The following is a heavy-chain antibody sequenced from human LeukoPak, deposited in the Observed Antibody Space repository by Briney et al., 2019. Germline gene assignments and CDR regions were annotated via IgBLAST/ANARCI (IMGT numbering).Heavy chain of an antibody. CDR1: GFTFSIYA. J-gene: IGHJ4*02. CDR3: VRDKEDFDWLMVFDY. D-gene: IGHD3-9*01. Sequence: PGGSLRLSCAASGFTFSIYAMHWVRQAPGKGLEWVAVISYDGSNKFYADSVKGRFTISRDNSKNMLYLQMNSLRAEDTAVYYCVRDKEDFDWLMVFDYWGQGTLVTVSS. CDR2: ISYDGSNK. V-gene: IGHV3-30*04.